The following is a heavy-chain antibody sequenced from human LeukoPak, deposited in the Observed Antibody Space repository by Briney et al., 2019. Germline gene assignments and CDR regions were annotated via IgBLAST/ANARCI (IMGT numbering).Heavy chain of an antibody. V-gene: IGHV4-38-2*02. J-gene: IGHJ3*02. Sequence: SETLSLTCTVSGYSISSGYYWGWIRQSPGKGLEWIGSIYHGGSTYYNPSLRSRVIVSVDTSKNHFSLKMSSVTAADTAVYYCARVKIDAFDIWGQGTMVTVSS. CDR1: GYSISSGYY. CDR3: ARVKIDAFDI. CDR2: IYHGGST.